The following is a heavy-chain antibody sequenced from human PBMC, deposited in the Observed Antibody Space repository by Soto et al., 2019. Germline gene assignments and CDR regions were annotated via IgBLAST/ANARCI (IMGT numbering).Heavy chain of an antibody. D-gene: IGHD6-6*01. V-gene: IGHV5-51*01. CDR3: AREYSSSSGPHNWFDP. J-gene: IGHJ5*02. CDR2: IYPGDSDT. Sequence: GWVRQIPGKGLEWMGIIYPGDSDTRYSPSFQGQVTISADKSISTAYLQWSSLKASDTAMYYCAREYSSSSGPHNWFDPWGQGTLVTVSS.